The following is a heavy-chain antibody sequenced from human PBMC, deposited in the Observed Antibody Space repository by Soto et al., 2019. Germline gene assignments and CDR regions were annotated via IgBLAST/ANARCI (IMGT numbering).Heavy chain of an antibody. Sequence: EVQLVESGGGLVQPGGSLRLSCAASGFTFSRNAMHWVRQAPGKGLEYVSAISSNGGSTYYGNSVKGRFTISRDNSKNTLYLQMGSLRAEDMAVYYCARGGSDYYFDYLGQGTLVTVSS. CDR1: GFTFSRNA. J-gene: IGHJ4*02. CDR3: ARGGSDYYFDY. D-gene: IGHD2-21*02. CDR2: ISSNGGST. V-gene: IGHV3-64*01.